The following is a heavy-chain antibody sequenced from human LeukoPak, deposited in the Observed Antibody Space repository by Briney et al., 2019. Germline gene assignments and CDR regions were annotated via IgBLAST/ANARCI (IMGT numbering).Heavy chain of an antibody. J-gene: IGHJ4*02. Sequence: GGSLRLSCAASGFTFSSYAMSWVRQAPGKGLEWVSAISGSGGSTYYADSVKGRFTISRDNSKNTLYLQMNSLRAEDTAVYYCAKLSDDFWSGYYPGQGIPYYFDYWGQGTLVTVSS. V-gene: IGHV3-23*01. D-gene: IGHD3-3*01. CDR1: GFTFSSYA. CDR3: AKLSDDFWSGYYPGQGIPYYFDY. CDR2: ISGSGGST.